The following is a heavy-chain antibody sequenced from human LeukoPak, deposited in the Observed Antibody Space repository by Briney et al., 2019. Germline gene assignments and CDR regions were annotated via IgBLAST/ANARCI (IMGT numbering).Heavy chain of an antibody. CDR2: IYYSGST. CDR1: GGSISSYY. V-gene: IGHV4-59*01. D-gene: IGHD3-10*01. J-gene: IGHJ3*02. Sequence: PSETLSLTCTVSGGSISSYYWSWIRQPPGKGLEWIGYIYYSGSTNYNPSLKSRVTISVDTSKNQFSLKLSSVTAAGTAVYYCARHGSGSYYYDAFDIWGQGTMVTVSS. CDR3: ARHGSGSYYYDAFDI.